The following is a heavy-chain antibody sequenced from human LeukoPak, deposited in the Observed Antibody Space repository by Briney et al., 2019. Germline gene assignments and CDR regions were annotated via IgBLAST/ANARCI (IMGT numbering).Heavy chain of an antibody. D-gene: IGHD1-7*01. Sequence: PGGSLRLSCAACGFTFSSYAMSWVRQDPGKGLEWVSTISGSGGRTYYADSVKGRFTISRDNSKNTLYLQMNSLRAEDTAVYYCAKGSGKTGTTGWFDPWGQGTLVTVSS. CDR1: GFTFSSYA. CDR2: ISGSGGRT. V-gene: IGHV3-23*01. J-gene: IGHJ5*02. CDR3: AKGSGKTGTTGWFDP.